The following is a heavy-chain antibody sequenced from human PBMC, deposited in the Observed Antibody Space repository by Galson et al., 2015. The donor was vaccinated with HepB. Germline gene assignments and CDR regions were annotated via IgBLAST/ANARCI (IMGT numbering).Heavy chain of an antibody. J-gene: IGHJ4*02. D-gene: IGHD3/OR15-3a*01. Sequence: PALVKPTQTLTLTCTFSGFSLNTRGVDVGWIRQPPGRALEWLALIYWDDSEHYTPSLSSRLTITKDPSKNQVVLTMTNVDLVDTATYFCTRSDFFWTGYSPFDSWGQRALVTVSS. V-gene: IGHV2-5*02. CDR1: GFSLNTRGVD. CDR3: TRSDFFWTGYSPFDS. CDR2: IYWDDSE.